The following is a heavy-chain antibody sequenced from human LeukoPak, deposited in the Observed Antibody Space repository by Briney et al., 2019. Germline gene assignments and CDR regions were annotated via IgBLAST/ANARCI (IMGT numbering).Heavy chain of an antibody. D-gene: IGHD3-9*01. CDR1: GYSFTSYW. V-gene: IGHV5-51*01. CDR3: ARSRITTRYFDWLTRGGGFDY. Sequence: GESLKISCKGSGYSFTSYWIGWVRQMPGKGLGWMGIIYPGDSDTRYSPSFQGQVTISADKSISTAYLQWSSLKASDTAMYYCARSRITTRYFDWLTRGGGFDYWGQGTLVTVSS. CDR2: IYPGDSDT. J-gene: IGHJ4*02.